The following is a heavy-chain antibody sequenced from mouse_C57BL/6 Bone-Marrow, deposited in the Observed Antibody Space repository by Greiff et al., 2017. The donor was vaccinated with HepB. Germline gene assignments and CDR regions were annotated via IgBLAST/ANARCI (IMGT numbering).Heavy chain of an antibody. V-gene: IGHV5-12*01. J-gene: IGHJ4*01. CDR2: ISNGGGST. CDR1: GFTFSDYS. D-gene: IGHD1-1*01. CDR3: ARIITTVRYYYAMDY. Sequence: EVQRVESGGGLVQPGGSLKLSCAASGFTFSDYSMYWVRQTPEKRLEWVAYISNGGGSTYYPDTVKGRFTIYRDNAKNTLYLQMSRLKSEDTAMYYGARIITTVRYYYAMDYWGQGTSVTVYS.